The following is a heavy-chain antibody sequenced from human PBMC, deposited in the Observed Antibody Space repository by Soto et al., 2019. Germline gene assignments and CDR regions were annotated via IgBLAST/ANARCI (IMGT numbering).Heavy chain of an antibody. CDR2: ISPSGSST. V-gene: IGHV3-11*01. CDR3: ARGHYGLDV. J-gene: IGHJ6*02. CDR1: GFTFRDYY. Sequence: QVQLVECGGGLVKPGGSLRLSCAASGFTFRDYYVSWIRRSPEKGLEWVAYISPSGSSTYYADSVKGRFTISRDNADNSLYLQMNNLRAEDTAVYYCARGHYGLDVWGQGTTVTVSS.